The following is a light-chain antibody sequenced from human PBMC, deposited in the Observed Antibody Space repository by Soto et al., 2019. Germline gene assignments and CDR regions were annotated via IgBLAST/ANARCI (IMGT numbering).Light chain of an antibody. CDR1: SGHSTYI. J-gene: IGLJ2*01. CDR2: LEGSGSY. V-gene: IGLV4-60*02. CDR3: ETWDTNVVV. Sequence: QPVLTQSSSASASLGSSVKLTCTLSSGHSTYIIAWHQQQPGKAPRYLMKLEGSGSYNKGSGIPDRFSGSSSGADRYLTIAKFQFEDEADYYCETWDTNVVVFGGGTTLAVL.